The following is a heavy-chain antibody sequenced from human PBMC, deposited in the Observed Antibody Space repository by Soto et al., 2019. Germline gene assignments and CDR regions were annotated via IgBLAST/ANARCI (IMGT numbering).Heavy chain of an antibody. CDR2: VHDSWGS. V-gene: IGHV4-59*08. CDR3: ATMGSPATGLYFLDF. CDR1: GGSIISYY. Sequence: SETLSLTCTVSGGSIISYYWSWIRQPPGKGLEWIGYVHDSWGSHYNPSLKSRVAISLDTSKSQFSLNLSFVTAADTAVYYCATMGSPATGLYFLDFSGQGSLVTVS. J-gene: IGHJ4*02. D-gene: IGHD1-26*01.